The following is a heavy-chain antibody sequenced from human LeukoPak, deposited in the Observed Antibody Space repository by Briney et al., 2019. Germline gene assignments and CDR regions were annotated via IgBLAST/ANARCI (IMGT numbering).Heavy chain of an antibody. CDR1: GGSISSSSYY. V-gene: IGHV4-39*07. J-gene: IGHJ1*01. Sequence: PSETLSLTCTVSGGSISSSSYYWGWIRQPPGKGLEWIGSIYYSGSTYYNPSLKSRVTISVDTSKNQFSLKLSSVTAADTAVYYCARVEMATIFVLRPEYFQHWGQGTLVTVSS. D-gene: IGHD5-24*01. CDR3: ARVEMATIFVLRPEYFQH. CDR2: IYYSGST.